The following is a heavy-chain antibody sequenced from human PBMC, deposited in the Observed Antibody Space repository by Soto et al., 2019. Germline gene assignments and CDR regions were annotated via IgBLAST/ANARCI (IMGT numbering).Heavy chain of an antibody. CDR2: INHSGST. J-gene: IGHJ4*02. V-gene: IGHV4-34*01. CDR3: ARGFWGGYCSGGSCYPSPFDY. CDR1: GGSFSGYY. Sequence: QSPTLSLTCAVYGGSFSGYYWSWIRQPPGKGLEWIGEINHSGSTNYNPSLKSRVTISVDTSKNQFSLKLSSVTAADTAVYYCARGFWGGYCSGGSCYPSPFDYCGQGTLVTVSS. D-gene: IGHD2-15*01.